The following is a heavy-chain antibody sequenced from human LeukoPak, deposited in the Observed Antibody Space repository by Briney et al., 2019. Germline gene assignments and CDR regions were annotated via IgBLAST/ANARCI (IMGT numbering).Heavy chain of an antibody. Sequence: SETLSLTCTVSGGSISSSSYYWGWIRQPPGKGLEWIGSIYYSGSTYYNPSLKSRVTISVDTSKNQFSLKLSSVTAADTAVYYCANGPAPIAAAGTVFDYWGQGTLVTVSS. J-gene: IGHJ4*02. D-gene: IGHD6-13*01. CDR2: IYYSGST. CDR3: ANGPAPIAAAGTVFDY. CDR1: GGSISSSSYY. V-gene: IGHV4-39*01.